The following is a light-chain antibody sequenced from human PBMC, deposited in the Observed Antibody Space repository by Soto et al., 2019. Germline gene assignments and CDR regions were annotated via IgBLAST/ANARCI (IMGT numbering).Light chain of an antibody. J-gene: IGLJ1*01. CDR1: SSNIGSNT. V-gene: IGLV1-44*01. CDR2: SNN. Sequence: QSVLTQPPSASGTPGQRVTISCSGSSSNIGSNTVNWYQQLPGTAPKLLIYSNNQPPSGVPDRFSGSKSGTSASLAISGLQYEDEADYYCAAWDDSLNGYVFGTGTKLTVL. CDR3: AAWDDSLNGYV.